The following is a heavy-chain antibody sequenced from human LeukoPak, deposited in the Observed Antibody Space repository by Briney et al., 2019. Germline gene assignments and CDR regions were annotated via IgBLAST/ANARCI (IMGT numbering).Heavy chain of an antibody. J-gene: IGHJ5*02. Sequence: SVKVSCKASGGTFSSYTISWVRQAPGQGLQWMGRIIPILGIANYAQKFQGRVTITADKSTSTAYMELSSLRSEDTAVYYCARDYGGDARFDPWGQGTLVTVSS. V-gene: IGHV1-69*04. CDR3: ARDYGGDARFDP. CDR1: GGTFSSYT. D-gene: IGHD4-23*01. CDR2: IIPILGIA.